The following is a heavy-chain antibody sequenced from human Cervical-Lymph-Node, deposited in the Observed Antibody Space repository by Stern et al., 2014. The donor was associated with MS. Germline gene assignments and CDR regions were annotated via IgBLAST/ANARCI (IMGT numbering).Heavy chain of an antibody. J-gene: IGHJ6*02. CDR2: LSYDGSKG. V-gene: IGHV3-30-3*01. Sequence: QVQLVQSGGGVVQPGRSLRLSCAATGFNFSSYAMQWVRQAPGKGLEWVAVLSYDGSKGYYADSVKGRFTISRDNSKNTVFLQMNRLRPEDTADYYCARDLIWFGELDWGAMDVWGHGTTVTVSS. D-gene: IGHD3-10*01. CDR1: GFNFSSYA. CDR3: ARDLIWFGELDWGAMDV.